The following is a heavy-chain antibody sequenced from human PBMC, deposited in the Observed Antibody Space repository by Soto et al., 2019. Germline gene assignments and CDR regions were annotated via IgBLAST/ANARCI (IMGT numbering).Heavy chain of an antibody. V-gene: IGHV4-4*02. CDR3: ARVAVAGTRVDY. D-gene: IGHD6-19*01. J-gene: IGHJ4*02. CDR2: IYHSGST. CDR1: GGSISSSNW. Sequence: QVQLQESGPGLVKPSGTLSLTCAVSGGSISSSNWWSWVRQPPGKGLEWIGEIYHSGSTNYNPSRRSRVTISVSKSRHQFSLKLSSVTAADTAVYYCARVAVAGTRVDYWGQGTLVTVSS.